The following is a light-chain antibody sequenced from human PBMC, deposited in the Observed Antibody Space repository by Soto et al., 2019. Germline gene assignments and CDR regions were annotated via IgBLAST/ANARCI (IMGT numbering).Light chain of an antibody. Sequence: EIVMTQSPATLSVSPGERATLSCRASQSVSSNLAWYQQKPGQAPRLLIYGASTRATGIPARFSGSGSGTEFTLTISSRQSEDFAVYYCQQYNNWPLSYTFGQGTKLEI. J-gene: IGKJ2*01. CDR2: GAS. CDR1: QSVSSN. V-gene: IGKV3-15*01. CDR3: QQYNNWPLSYT.